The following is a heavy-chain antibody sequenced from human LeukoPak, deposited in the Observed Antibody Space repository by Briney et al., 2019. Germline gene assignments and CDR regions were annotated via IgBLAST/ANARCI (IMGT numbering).Heavy chain of an antibody. D-gene: IGHD5-12*01. J-gene: IGHJ4*02. Sequence: PGRSLRLSCAASGFTFSSYGMHWVRQAPGKGLEWVAVISYDGSNKYYADSVKGRFTISRDNSKNTLYLQMNSLRAEDTAVYYCKGIVADPYYFDYWGQGTLVTVSS. V-gene: IGHV3-30*03. CDR2: ISYDGSNK. CDR3: KGIVADPYYFDY. CDR1: GFTFSSYG.